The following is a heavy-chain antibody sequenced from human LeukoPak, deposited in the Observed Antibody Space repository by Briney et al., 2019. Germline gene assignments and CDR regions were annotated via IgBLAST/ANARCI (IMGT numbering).Heavy chain of an antibody. CDR2: IYYSGST. V-gene: IGHV4-39*07. Sequence: SETLSLTCTVSGGSISSSNYYWGWIRQPPGKGLEWIGSIYYSGSTYYNPSLKSRVTISVDTSKNQFSLKLSSVTAADTAVYYCARVDGGDLYFQHWGQGTLVTVSS. CDR3: ARVDGGDLYFQH. CDR1: GGSISSSNYY. D-gene: IGHD2-21*02. J-gene: IGHJ1*01.